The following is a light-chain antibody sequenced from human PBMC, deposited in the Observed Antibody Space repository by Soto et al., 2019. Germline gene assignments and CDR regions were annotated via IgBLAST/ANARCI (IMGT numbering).Light chain of an antibody. CDR3: QQYGSSPYT. Sequence: IVVTQSPGTLSLSPGERATLSCRASQSVSSSYLAWYQQKPGQAPRLLIYGASSRATGIPDRFSGSGSGTDFTLTISRLEPEDFAVYYCQQYGSSPYTFSQGTKLEIK. CDR2: GAS. V-gene: IGKV3-20*01. J-gene: IGKJ2*01. CDR1: QSVSSSY.